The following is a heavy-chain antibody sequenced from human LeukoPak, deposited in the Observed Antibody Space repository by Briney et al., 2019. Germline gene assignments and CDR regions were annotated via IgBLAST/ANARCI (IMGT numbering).Heavy chain of an antibody. Sequence: SQTLSLTCSVSGASISSGSYYWSWIRQPPGKGLEWIGEINHSGSTNYNPSLKSRVTISVDTSKNQFSLKLSSVTAADTAVYYCARGSVLTGYYRIDYWGQGTLVTVSS. CDR1: GASISSGSYY. V-gene: IGHV4-39*07. CDR3: ARGSVLTGYYRIDY. D-gene: IGHD3-9*01. J-gene: IGHJ4*02. CDR2: INHSGST.